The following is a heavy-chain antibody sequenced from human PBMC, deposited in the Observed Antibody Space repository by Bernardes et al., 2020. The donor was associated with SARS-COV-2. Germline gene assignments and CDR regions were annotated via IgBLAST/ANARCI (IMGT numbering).Heavy chain of an antibody. CDR3: ARGYYDSRGYYYPFYYYYGMDV. V-gene: IGHV1-2*02. Sequence: ASVKVSCKASGYTFTGYYMHWVRQAPGQGLEWMGWINPNSGGTNYAQKFQGRVTMTRDTSISTAYMELSRLRSDDTAVYYCARGYYDSRGYYYPFYYYYGMDVWGKGTTVTVSS. CDR1: GYTFTGYY. CDR2: INPNSGGT. J-gene: IGHJ6*04. D-gene: IGHD3-22*01.